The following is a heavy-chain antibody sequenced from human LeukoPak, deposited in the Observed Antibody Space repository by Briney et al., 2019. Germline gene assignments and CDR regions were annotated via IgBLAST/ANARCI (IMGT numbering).Heavy chain of an antibody. CDR3: AKDTRYHGSGTYATAAFDI. Sequence: GGSLRLSCAASGFIFSNYGMHWVRQAPGKGPEWVAIIWYDGSKTYYADSVKGRFTISRDNSKNTLYVQMNSPRIEDAAVYYCAKDTRYHGSGTYATAAFDIWGQGTMVTVSS. CDR1: GFIFSNYG. CDR2: IWYDGSKT. V-gene: IGHV3-30*02. J-gene: IGHJ3*02. D-gene: IGHD3-10*01.